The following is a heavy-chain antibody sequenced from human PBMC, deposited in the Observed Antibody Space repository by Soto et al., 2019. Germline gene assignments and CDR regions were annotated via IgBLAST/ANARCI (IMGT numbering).Heavy chain of an antibody. Sequence: QVQLQESGPGLVKPSQTLSLTCTVSGGSISSGGYYWSWIRQHPGKGLEWIGYIYYSGSTYYNPSLKSRVTISVDTSKNHFSPKLSSVTAADTAVYYCARDREHRERGFDYWGQGTLVTVSS. CDR1: GGSISSGGYY. V-gene: IGHV4-31*03. CDR3: ARDREHRERGFDY. J-gene: IGHJ4*02. CDR2: IYYSGST. D-gene: IGHD3-10*01.